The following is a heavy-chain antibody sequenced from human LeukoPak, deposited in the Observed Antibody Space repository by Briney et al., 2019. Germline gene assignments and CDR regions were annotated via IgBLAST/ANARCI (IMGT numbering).Heavy chain of an antibody. CDR2: IYYSGST. Sequence: SETLSLTCTVSGGSISSYYWSWIRQPPGKGLEWIGYIYYSGSTNYNPSLKSGVTISVDTSKNQFSLKLSSVTAADTAVYYCAREEFPDAFDIWGQGTMVTVSS. J-gene: IGHJ3*02. D-gene: IGHD2-21*01. CDR3: AREEFPDAFDI. CDR1: GGSISSYY. V-gene: IGHV4-59*12.